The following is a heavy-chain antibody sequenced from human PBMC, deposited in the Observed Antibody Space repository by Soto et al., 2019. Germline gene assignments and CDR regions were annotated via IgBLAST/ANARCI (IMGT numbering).Heavy chain of an antibody. CDR3: ATESGSTYGYFDH. V-gene: IGHV4-30-4*01. CDR2: ISNSGST. J-gene: IGHJ4*02. D-gene: IGHD5-18*01. Sequence: SETLSLTCTVSGGSVTSDEDYWTWIRQSPGKGLEWLGYISNSGSTGYNPSLKTRLSMSVDRSKNQFTLRLTSVTAADTAVYFCATESGSTYGYFDHWGQGTQVTAPQ. CDR1: GGSVTSDEDY.